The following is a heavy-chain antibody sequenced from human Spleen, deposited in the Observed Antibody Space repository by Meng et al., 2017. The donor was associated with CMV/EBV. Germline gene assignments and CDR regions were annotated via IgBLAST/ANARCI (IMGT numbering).Heavy chain of an antibody. CDR3: ASKFRTVDY. CDR2: IKQDGSEK. V-gene: IGHV3-7*01. Sequence: GESLKISCAASGFTFSSYWMSWVRQAPGKGLEWVANIKQDGSEKYYVDSVKGRFTISRDNAKNSLYLQMNSLRAEDPAVYYCASKFRTVDYWGQGTLVTVSS. CDR1: GFTFSSYW. D-gene: IGHD2-2*01. J-gene: IGHJ4*02.